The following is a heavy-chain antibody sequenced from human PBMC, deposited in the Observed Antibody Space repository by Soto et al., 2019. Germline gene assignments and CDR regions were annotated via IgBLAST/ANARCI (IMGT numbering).Heavy chain of an antibody. CDR2: IKQDGSEK. Sequence: WRSLRLSCSASVFTCSSYWMSWVRQAPGKGLEWVANIKQDGSEKYYVDSVKGRFTISRDNAKNSLYLQMNSLRAEDTAVYYCARANDFWTNYYYDGMDVCGQGITVTVSS. CDR1: VFTCSSYW. V-gene: IGHV3-7*03. D-gene: IGHD3-3*01. CDR3: ARANDFWTNYYYDGMDV. J-gene: IGHJ6*02.